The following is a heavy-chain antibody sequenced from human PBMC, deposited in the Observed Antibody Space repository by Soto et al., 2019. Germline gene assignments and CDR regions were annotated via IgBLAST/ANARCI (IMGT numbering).Heavy chain of an antibody. V-gene: IGHV3-33*01. CDR2: IWYDGSNK. CDR3: ARDDYGDYQADY. D-gene: IGHD4-17*01. J-gene: IGHJ4*02. CDR1: GFTFSSYS. Sequence: QVQLVESGGGVVQPGRSLRLSCAASGFTFSSYSMHWVRQAPGKGLEWVAVIWYDGSNKYYADSVKGRFTISRDNSKNTLYLQMNSLRAEDTAVYYCARDDYGDYQADYWGQGTLVTVSS.